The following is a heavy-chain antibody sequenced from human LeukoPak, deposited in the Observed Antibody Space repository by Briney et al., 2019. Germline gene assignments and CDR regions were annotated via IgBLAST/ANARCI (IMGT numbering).Heavy chain of an antibody. V-gene: IGHV4-30-4*08. CDR3: ASRNSGSYSQLDY. D-gene: IGHD3-10*01. CDR1: GGSISSGDYY. CDR2: IYYSGST. Sequence: SETLSLTCTVSGGSISSGDYYWSWIRQPPVKGLEWIGYIYYSGSTYYNPSLKSRVTISVDTSKNQFSLKLSSVTAADTAVYYCASRNSGSYSQLDYWGQGTPVTVSS. J-gene: IGHJ4*02.